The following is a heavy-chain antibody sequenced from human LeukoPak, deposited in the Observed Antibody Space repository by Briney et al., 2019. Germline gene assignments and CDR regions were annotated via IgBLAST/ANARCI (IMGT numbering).Heavy chain of an antibody. Sequence: SETLSLTCAVYGGSFSGYYWSWIRQPPGKGREWIGEINHSGSNNYNPSLKSRVTISVDTSKNQFSLKLSSVTAADTAVYYCARCSAIQLWFYYWGQGTLVTVSS. CDR2: INHSGSN. D-gene: IGHD5-18*01. CDR1: GGSFSGYY. CDR3: ARCSAIQLWFYY. V-gene: IGHV4-34*01. J-gene: IGHJ4*02.